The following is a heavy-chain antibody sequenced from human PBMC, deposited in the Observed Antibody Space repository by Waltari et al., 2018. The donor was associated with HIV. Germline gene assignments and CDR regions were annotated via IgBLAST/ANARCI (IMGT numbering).Heavy chain of an antibody. D-gene: IGHD2-15*01. CDR2: ISSSGSTI. CDR1: GFTFSSYE. Sequence: EVQLVESGGGLVQPGGSLRLSCAASGFTFSSYEMNWVRQAPGKGLGGVSYISSSGSTIYYADSVKGRFTISRDNAKNSLYLQMNSLRAEDTAVYYCARDLLPGDVWGQGTTVTVSS. J-gene: IGHJ6*02. V-gene: IGHV3-48*03. CDR3: ARDLLPGDV.